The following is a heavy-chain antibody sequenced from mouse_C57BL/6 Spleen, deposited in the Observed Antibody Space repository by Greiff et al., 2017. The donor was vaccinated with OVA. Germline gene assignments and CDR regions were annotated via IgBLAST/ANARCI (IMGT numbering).Heavy chain of an antibody. CDR3: ARGSNDYDEGFAY. CDR2: ISSGSSTI. V-gene: IGHV5-17*01. D-gene: IGHD2-4*01. CDR1: GFTFSDYG. J-gene: IGHJ3*01. Sequence: EVKLMESGGDLVKPGGSLKLSCAASGFTFSDYGMHWVRQAPEKGLEWVAYISSGSSTIYYADTVKGRFTISRDNAKNTLFLQMTSLRSEDTAMYYCARGSNDYDEGFAYWGQGTLVTVSA.